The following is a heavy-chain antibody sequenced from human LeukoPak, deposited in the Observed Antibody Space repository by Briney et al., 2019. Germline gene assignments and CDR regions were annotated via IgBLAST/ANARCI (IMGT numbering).Heavy chain of an antibody. CDR3: ARDRGSGLRYFDF. Sequence: SETLSLTCTVSGGSVSSIGYYWSWIRQHPGKGLEWIGYIYHSGNTHYNPSLKSRTTISVDTSKNQFSLMLSSVTAADTAVYYCARDRGSGLRYFDFWGQGTLVTVSS. D-gene: IGHD3-22*01. CDR1: GGSVSSIGYY. V-gene: IGHV4-31*03. CDR2: IYHSGNT. J-gene: IGHJ4*02.